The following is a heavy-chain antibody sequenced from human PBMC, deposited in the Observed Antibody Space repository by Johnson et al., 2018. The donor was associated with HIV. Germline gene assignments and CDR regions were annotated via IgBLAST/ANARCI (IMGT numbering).Heavy chain of an antibody. D-gene: IGHD4-17*01. J-gene: IGHJ3*02. CDR2: IDTEGSGT. CDR3: AKGADYADYEGAFDI. Sequence: VQLVESGGGLAQPGGSLRLSCVGSGFTFSTNWMHWVRQAPGKGLVWVSRIDTEGSGTTYADSVKGRFTISRDNAKNSLYLQMNSLRAEDTAVYYCAKGADYADYEGAFDIWGQGTMVTVSS. V-gene: IGHV3-74*03. CDR1: GFTFSTNW.